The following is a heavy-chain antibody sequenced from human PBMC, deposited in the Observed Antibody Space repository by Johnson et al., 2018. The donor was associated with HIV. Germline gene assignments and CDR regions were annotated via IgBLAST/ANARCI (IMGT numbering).Heavy chain of an antibody. CDR2: ISSSGSTI. CDR3: ARDAHRTEDAFDI. D-gene: IGHD1-14*01. Sequence: QVLLVESGGGLVKPGGSLRLSCAASGFTFSDYYMSWIRQAPGKGLEWLSYISSSGSTIYYSDSVKGRFTISRDNAKNSLYLQMNSLRAEDTAVYYCARDAHRTEDAFDICGQGTMDTVSS. CDR1: GFTFSDYY. V-gene: IGHV3-11*04. J-gene: IGHJ3*02.